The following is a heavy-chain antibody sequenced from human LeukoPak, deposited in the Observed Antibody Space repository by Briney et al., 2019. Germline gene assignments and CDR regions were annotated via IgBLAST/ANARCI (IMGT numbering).Heavy chain of an antibody. D-gene: IGHD5-18*01. CDR3: ARARYSYDYLGLRTYFDL. V-gene: IGHV4-59*01. CDR2: IYYSGST. CDR1: GGSISSYY. Sequence: PSETLSLTCTVSGGSISSYYWSWIRQPPGKGLEWIGYIYYSGSTNYNPSLKSRVTISVDTSKYQFSLKLSSVTAADTAVYYCARARYSYDYLGLRTYFDLWGQGTLVTVSS. J-gene: IGHJ4*02.